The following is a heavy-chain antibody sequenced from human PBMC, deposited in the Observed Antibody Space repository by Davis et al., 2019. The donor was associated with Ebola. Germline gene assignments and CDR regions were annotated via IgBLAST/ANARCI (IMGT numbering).Heavy chain of an antibody. CDR1: GYTFTGYY. J-gene: IGHJ6*02. V-gene: IGHV1-2*04. CDR3: AREDGYSYGNYYYYYGMDV. D-gene: IGHD5-18*01. CDR2: INPNSGGT. Sequence: ASVKVSCKASGYTFTGYYMHWVRQAPGQGLEWMGWINPNSGGTNYAQKFQGWVTMTRDTSISTAYMELSRLRSDDTAVYYCAREDGYSYGNYYYYYGMDVWGQGTTVTVSS.